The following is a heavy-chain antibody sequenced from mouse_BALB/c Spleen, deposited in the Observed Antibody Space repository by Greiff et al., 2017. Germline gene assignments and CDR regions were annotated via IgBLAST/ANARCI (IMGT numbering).Heavy chain of an antibody. D-gene: IGHD2-14*01. CDR3: ARDQEKFRCDGLDY. V-gene: IGHV2-6-7*01. Sequence: QVQLKESGPGLVAPSQSLSITCTVSGFSLTGYGVNWVRQPPGKGLEWLGMIWDDGSTDYNSALKSRLSISKDNSKSQVFLKMNSLQTDDTARYYCARDQEKFRCDGLDYWGQGTTLTVSS. CDR2: IWDDGST. CDR1: GFSLTGYG. J-gene: IGHJ2*01.